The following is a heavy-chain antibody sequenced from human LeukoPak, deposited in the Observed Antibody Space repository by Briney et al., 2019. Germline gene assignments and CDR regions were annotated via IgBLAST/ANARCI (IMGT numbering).Heavy chain of an antibody. Sequence: PSETLSLTCTVSNYSISTDYYWGWIRQPPGKGLEWIGTMYHSGSTYYNPSLKSRVTISVDTSKNQFSLKLSSVTAADTAVYYCAREFDSSGYYLYAIDYWGQGTLVTVSS. D-gene: IGHD3-22*01. CDR3: AREFDSSGYYLYAIDY. J-gene: IGHJ4*02. V-gene: IGHV4-38-2*02. CDR1: NYSISTDYY. CDR2: MYHSGST.